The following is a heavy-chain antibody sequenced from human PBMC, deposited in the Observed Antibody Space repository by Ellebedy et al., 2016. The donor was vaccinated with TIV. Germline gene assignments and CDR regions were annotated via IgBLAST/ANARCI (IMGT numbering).Heavy chain of an antibody. CDR2: ISYDGSNK. CDR1: GFTFSSYA. Sequence: GESLKISXAASGFTFSSYAMHWVRQAPGKGLEWVAVISYDGSNKYYADSVKGRFTISRDNAKNSLYLQMNSLRAEDTAVYYCARGRLSIVGASGAFDIWGQGTMVTVSS. V-gene: IGHV3-30-3*01. J-gene: IGHJ3*02. CDR3: ARGRLSIVGASGAFDI. D-gene: IGHD1-26*01.